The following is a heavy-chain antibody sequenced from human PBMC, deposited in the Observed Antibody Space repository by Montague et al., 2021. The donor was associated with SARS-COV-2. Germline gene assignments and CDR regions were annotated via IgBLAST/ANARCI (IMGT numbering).Heavy chain of an antibody. CDR3: ARARGGTIFGGIGAYYGMDF. CDR1: GGPISNYY. D-gene: IGHD3-3*01. Sequence: SETLSLTCTVSGGPISNYYWSWIRQSPGKGLEWIAYMYYTGRTKYTPSLKSRATISADTSKNQFSLNLTSLTAADTAVYYGARARGGTIFGGIGAYYGMDFWGQGTTVTVS. V-gene: IGHV4-59*01. CDR2: MYYTGRT. J-gene: IGHJ6*02.